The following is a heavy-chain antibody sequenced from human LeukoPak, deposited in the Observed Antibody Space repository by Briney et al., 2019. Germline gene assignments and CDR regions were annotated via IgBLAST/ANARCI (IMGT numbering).Heavy chain of an antibody. J-gene: IGHJ5*02. CDR3: ARVKSGFDP. CDR2: IKQDGSEK. Sequence: PGGSLRLSCAASGFTFSRHWMSWVRQAPGKGLEWVASIKQDGSEKYYVDSVKGRLTISRDNAKNSLYLQMNSLRGEDTAVYYCARVKSGFDPWGQGTLVTVSS. CDR1: GFTFSRHW. V-gene: IGHV3-7*01.